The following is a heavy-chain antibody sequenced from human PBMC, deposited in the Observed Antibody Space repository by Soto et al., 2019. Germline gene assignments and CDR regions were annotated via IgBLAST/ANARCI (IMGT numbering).Heavy chain of an antibody. CDR3: ARENSYDHNDMDV. CDR1: GFTFSSYA. Sequence: QVQLVESGGGVVQPGRSLRLSCAASGFTFSSYAMHWVRQAPGKGLEWVAVISYDGSNKYYADSVKGRFTISRDNSKNKLYLQMNSLRADDTAVYYCARENSYDHNDMDVWGQGTTVTVSS. J-gene: IGHJ6*02. D-gene: IGHD5-18*01. CDR2: ISYDGSNK. V-gene: IGHV3-30-3*01.